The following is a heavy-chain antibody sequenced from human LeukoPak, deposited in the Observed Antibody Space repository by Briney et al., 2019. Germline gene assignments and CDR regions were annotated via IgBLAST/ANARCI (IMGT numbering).Heavy chain of an antibody. Sequence: PGGSLRLSCAASGFTFSNYGMRWVRQASGKGLEWVAFIRYDGSNKYHADSVKGRFTISRDNSKNTLYPQMESLRAEDTAVYYCAFTSGGGKSDVFDIWGQGTMVTVSS. D-gene: IGHD1-1*01. CDR2: IRYDGSNK. V-gene: IGHV3-30*02. CDR1: GFTFSNYG. J-gene: IGHJ3*02. CDR3: AFTSGGGKSDVFDI.